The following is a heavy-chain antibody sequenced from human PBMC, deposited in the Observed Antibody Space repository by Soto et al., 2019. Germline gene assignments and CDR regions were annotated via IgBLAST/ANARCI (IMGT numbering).Heavy chain of an antibody. CDR2: IKDYGSEK. V-gene: IGHV3-7*01. D-gene: IGHD3-3*01. CDR3: VRGSGFLLDL. Sequence: WGTLRLSCSASGFTVSSNYMTWVRQAPGKGLERVGIIKDYGSEKYYVDSVKGRFSISRHNANNQLYLKMGCVRVADTAVYYCVRGSGFLLDLWGQGTLVTVSS. J-gene: IGHJ4*01. CDR1: GFTVSSNY.